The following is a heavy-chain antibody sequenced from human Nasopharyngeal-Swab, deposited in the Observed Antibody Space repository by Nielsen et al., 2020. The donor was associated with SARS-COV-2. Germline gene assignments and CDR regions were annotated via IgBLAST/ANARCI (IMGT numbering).Heavy chain of an antibody. V-gene: IGHV3-23*01. Sequence: GESLKISCAASGFTFSSYAMSWVRQAPGKGLEWVSAISGSGGSTYYADSVKGRFTISRDNSKNTLYLQMNSPRAEDTAVYYCAKDAIEYSSSSWFGWFDPWGQGTLVTVSS. J-gene: IGHJ5*02. CDR1: GFTFSSYA. D-gene: IGHD6-6*01. CDR2: ISGSGGST. CDR3: AKDAIEYSSSSWFGWFDP.